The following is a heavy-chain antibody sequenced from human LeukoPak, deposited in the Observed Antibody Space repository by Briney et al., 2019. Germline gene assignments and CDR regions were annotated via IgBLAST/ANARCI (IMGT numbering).Heavy chain of an antibody. V-gene: IGHV3-53*01. CDR1: GFTVSSNY. CDR2: IYSGGST. CDR3: TREGILAGVDY. Sequence: GGSLRLSCAASGFTVSSNYMSWVRQAPGKGLEWVSVIYSGGSTYYADSVKGRFTISRDNSKNTLYLQMNGLRAEDTAVYYCTREGILAGVDYWGQGTLVTVSS. D-gene: IGHD6-13*01. J-gene: IGHJ4*02.